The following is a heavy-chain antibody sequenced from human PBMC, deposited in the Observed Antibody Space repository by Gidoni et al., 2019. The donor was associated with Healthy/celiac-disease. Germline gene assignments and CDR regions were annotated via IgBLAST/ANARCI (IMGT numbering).Heavy chain of an antibody. CDR3: TSNERHWDGRGSDWYFDL. Sequence: EVQLVESGGGLVQPGGHLNFSCAASGLPFSGSASPWVRQASGKGPEWVGSIRSKANSDATAYAASVKGRFTISRDDSKNTAYLQMNSLKTEDTAVYYCTSNERHWDGRGSDWYFDLWGRGTLVTVSS. D-gene: IGHD7-27*01. J-gene: IGHJ2*01. V-gene: IGHV3-73*02. CDR1: GLPFSGSA. CDR2: IRSKANSDAT.